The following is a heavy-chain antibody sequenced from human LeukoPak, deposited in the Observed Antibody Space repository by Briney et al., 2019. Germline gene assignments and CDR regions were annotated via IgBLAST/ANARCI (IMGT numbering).Heavy chain of an antibody. V-gene: IGHV4-30-2*02. D-gene: IGHD4-17*01. J-gene: IGHJ4*02. CDR3: ASTVTKGGLAFDY. Sequence: SETLSLTCTVSGGSISSGGYYWSWIRQPPGKGLEWIGYIYHSGSTYYNPPLKSRVTISVDRSKNQFSLKLSSVTAADTAVYYCASTVTKGGLAFDYWGQGTLVTASS. CDR1: GGSISSGGYY. CDR2: IYHSGST.